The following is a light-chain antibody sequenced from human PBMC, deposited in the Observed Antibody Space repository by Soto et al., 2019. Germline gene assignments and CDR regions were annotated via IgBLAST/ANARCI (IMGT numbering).Light chain of an antibody. Sequence: SALTQPASVSGSPGQSITISCTGTNSDIGDYNYVSWYQQYPDTAPTLIIFEISSRLSGVSDRFSGSKSGNTASLTISGLQPEDEAHYYCSSFRSDNTLVFGGGTKLTVL. CDR1: NSDIGDYNY. CDR3: SSFRSDNTLV. J-gene: IGLJ2*01. CDR2: EIS. V-gene: IGLV2-14*01.